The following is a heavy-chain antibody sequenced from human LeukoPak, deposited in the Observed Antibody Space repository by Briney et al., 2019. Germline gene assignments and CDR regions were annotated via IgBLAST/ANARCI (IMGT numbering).Heavy chain of an antibody. J-gene: IGHJ6*02. Sequence: RASVTVSCKASGFTFTSSAVQWVRQARGQRLEWIGWIVVGSGNTNYAQKFQERVTITRDMSTSTAYMELSSLRSEDTAVYYCAADPEYGGNYYGMDVWGQGTTVTVSS. D-gene: IGHD6-6*01. CDR2: IVVGSGNT. CDR3: AADPEYGGNYYGMDV. V-gene: IGHV1-58*01. CDR1: GFTFTSSA.